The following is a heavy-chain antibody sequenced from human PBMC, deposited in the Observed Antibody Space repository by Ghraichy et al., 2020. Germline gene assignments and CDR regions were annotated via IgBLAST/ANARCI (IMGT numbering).Heavy chain of an antibody. Sequence: SETLSLSCNVSGDSINIYSWSWIRQPPGKGLEWIGYIAESGSTSYNPSLKSRVTISLDTSKNHLTLNLKSVTAADTATYFCAKVDGDWFDPWGQGTLVTVSS. CDR2: IAESGST. J-gene: IGHJ5*02. CDR3: AKVDGDWFDP. V-gene: IGHV4-59*01. CDR1: GDSINIYS. D-gene: IGHD3-16*01.